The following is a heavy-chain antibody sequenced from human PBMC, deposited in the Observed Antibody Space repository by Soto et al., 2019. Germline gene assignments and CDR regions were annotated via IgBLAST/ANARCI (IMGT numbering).Heavy chain of an antibody. Sequence: QVQLVESGGGVVQPGRSLRLSCAASGFTFSSYGMHWVRQAPGKGLEWVAVIWYDGSNKYYADSVKGRFTISRDNSKNTLYLQMNSLRAEDTAVYYCARDGDYSYGYYYYYGMYVWGQGTTVTVSS. CDR3: ARDGDYSYGYYYYYGMYV. CDR1: GFTFSSYG. J-gene: IGHJ6*02. D-gene: IGHD5-18*01. V-gene: IGHV3-33*01. CDR2: IWYDGSNK.